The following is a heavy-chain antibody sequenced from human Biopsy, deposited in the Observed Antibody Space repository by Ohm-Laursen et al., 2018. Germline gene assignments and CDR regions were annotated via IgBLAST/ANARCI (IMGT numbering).Heavy chain of an antibody. D-gene: IGHD3-22*01. CDR3: ARAPFGSGSYSEFDY. V-gene: IGHV3-30*03. CDR1: GFNFSIYG. CDR2: TSYDGNKK. Sequence: SLRLSCAASGFNFSIYGMHWVRQAPGKGLEWVAVTSYDGNKKYFADSVKGRFTISRDNSKSSLSLQMNSLRGEDTAVYYCARAPFGSGSYSEFDYWGQGSLVTVSS. J-gene: IGHJ4*02.